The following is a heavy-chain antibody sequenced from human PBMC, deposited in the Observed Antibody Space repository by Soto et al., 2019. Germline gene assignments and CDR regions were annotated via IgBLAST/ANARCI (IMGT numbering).Heavy chain of an antibody. CDR1: GGSFSGFA. V-gene: IGHV1-69*01. CDR2: IIPIFGTP. Sequence: QVQLVQSGAEVKKPGSSVKVSCKASGGSFSGFALSWVRQAPGQGLEWIGGIIPIFGTPNYAQKFQGRVKITADESTDTGYMEMSGLKSEDTAIYDCARDLRIISGYYYGAFDYWGQGTLVTVPS. CDR3: ARDLRIISGYYYGAFDY. D-gene: IGHD3-3*01. J-gene: IGHJ4*02.